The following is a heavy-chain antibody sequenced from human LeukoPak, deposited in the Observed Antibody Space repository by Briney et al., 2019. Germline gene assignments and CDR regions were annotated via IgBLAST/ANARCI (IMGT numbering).Heavy chain of an antibody. J-gene: IGHJ1*01. D-gene: IGHD3-22*01. CDR1: GYTFTSYG. V-gene: IGHV1-3*01. Sequence: GASVKVSCKTSGYTFTSYGMHWVRQAPGQSPEWMGWINAGNGNTKYSQKFQDRVTITRDTSASTAYMELSSLRSEDTAVYYCARVPLYDSSGCYYPHWGQGTLVTVSS. CDR2: INAGNGNT. CDR3: ARVPLYDSSGCYYPH.